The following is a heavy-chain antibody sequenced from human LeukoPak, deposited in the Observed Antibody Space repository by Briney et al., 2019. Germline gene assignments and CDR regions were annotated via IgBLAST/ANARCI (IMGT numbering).Heavy chain of an antibody. J-gene: IGHJ4*02. D-gene: IGHD2-21*02. Sequence: GGSLRLSCAASGFTFSSYWMSWVRQAPGKGLEWVANMKQDGSEKYYVDSVKGRFTISRDNAKNSLYLQMNSLRAEDTAVYYCARPVVTAILDYWGQGTLVTVSS. CDR1: GFTFSSYW. V-gene: IGHV3-7*01. CDR3: ARPVVTAILDY. CDR2: MKQDGSEK.